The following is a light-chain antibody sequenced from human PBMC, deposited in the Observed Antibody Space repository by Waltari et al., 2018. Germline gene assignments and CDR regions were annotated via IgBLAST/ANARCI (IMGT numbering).Light chain of an antibody. CDR3: SSYAGGSSLM. CDR1: STDVARYAP. V-gene: IGLV2-8*01. Sequence: QSALTQPPSASGSPGQSITISCTGISTDVARYAPVFWYQQHPGKAPKLLIYEVTKRPSGVPDRFSGSKSDNTASLAVSGLQAEDEADYYCSSYAGGSSLMFGGGTKLTVL. CDR2: EVT. J-gene: IGLJ3*02.